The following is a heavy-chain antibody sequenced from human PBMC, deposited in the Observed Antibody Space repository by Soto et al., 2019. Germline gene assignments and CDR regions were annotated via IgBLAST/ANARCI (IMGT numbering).Heavy chain of an antibody. V-gene: IGHV4-4*07. CDR1: GGSISRYY. Sequence: SETLSLTGTVSGGSISRYYWSWIRQPAGKGLEWIGRIYTSGSTNYNPSLKSRVTMSVDTSKNQFSLKLSSVTAADTAVYYCASSCGGSCYPSDAFDIWGQGTMVTV. CDR3: ASSCGGSCYPSDAFDI. J-gene: IGHJ3*02. D-gene: IGHD2-15*01. CDR2: IYTSGST.